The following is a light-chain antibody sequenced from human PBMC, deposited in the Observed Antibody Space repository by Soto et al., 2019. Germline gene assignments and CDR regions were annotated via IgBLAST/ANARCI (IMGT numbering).Light chain of an antibody. CDR2: RNN. Sequence: QSVLTQPPSASGTPGQRVTISCSGSSSNIGSYYVYWYQQLPGTAPKLLIYRNNQRPSGVPDRFSGSKSGTSASLAISGLRSEDEAGYYCAAWDDSLSGSLFGGGTKLTVL. J-gene: IGLJ2*01. V-gene: IGLV1-47*01. CDR3: AAWDDSLSGSL. CDR1: SSNIGSYY.